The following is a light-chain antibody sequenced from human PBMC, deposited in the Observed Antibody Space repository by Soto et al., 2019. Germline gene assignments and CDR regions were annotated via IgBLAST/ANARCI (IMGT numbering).Light chain of an antibody. Sequence: EIVMTQSPVTLSVSPGGRATLSCRASQSVANSHVAWYQQRRGLPPRLLIYGASNRATGIPDRFSGSGSGADFTLTISRLEPEDFAVYFCQQYGNSPPGTFGQGTRLEIK. CDR1: QSVANSH. V-gene: IGKV3-20*01. CDR3: QQYGNSPPGT. CDR2: GAS. J-gene: IGKJ5*01.